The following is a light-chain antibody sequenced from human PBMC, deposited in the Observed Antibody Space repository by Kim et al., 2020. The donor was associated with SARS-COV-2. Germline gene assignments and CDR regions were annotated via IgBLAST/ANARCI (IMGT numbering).Light chain of an antibody. CDR2: GNG. Sequence: GQRVTISCTGSSSNIGAGYDVHWYQQLPGTAPKLLIYGNGNRPSGVPDRFSGSKSGTSASLAITGLQAEDEADYYCQSYDSSLSVVFGGGTQLTVL. V-gene: IGLV1-40*01. J-gene: IGLJ2*01. CDR3: QSYDSSLSVV. CDR1: SSNIGAGYD.